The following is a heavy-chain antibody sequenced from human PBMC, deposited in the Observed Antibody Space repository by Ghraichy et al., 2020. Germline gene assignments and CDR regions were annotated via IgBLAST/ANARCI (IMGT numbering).Heavy chain of an antibody. V-gene: IGHV1-2*02. CDR1: GYTFTDYD. CDR3: SRDVSGSYDY. Sequence: ASVKVSCKASGYTFTDYDMHWVRQAPGQGLEWMGLMNPNSGGTTYAQKFQGRVTMTRDTSISTAYMELSRLTSDDTALYYCSRDVSGSYDYWGQGTLVTVSS. J-gene: IGHJ4*02. CDR2: MNPNSGGT. D-gene: IGHD1-26*01.